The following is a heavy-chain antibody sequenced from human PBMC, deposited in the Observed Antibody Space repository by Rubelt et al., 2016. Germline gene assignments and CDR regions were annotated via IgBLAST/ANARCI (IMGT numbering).Heavy chain of an antibody. V-gene: IGHV4-59*08. CDR1: GGSITNYY. CDR2: IYYSGST. J-gene: IGHJ2*01. Sequence: QVQLQESGPGLVKPSETLSLTCTVSGGSITNYYGSWIRQPPGKGLEWIGLIYYSGSTNYNPSLQSRFTISVDTTKSQFSLRLSSVTAAYTAVYYCARHSAKVRYFDLWGRGTLVTVSS. CDR3: ARHSAKVRYFDL.